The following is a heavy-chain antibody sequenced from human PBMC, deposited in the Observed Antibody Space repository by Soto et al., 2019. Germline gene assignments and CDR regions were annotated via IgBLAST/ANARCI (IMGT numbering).Heavy chain of an antibody. CDR3: ARGWNYYDSSGYRQYFDY. CDR1: GGTFSSYA. D-gene: IGHD3-22*01. Sequence: GASVKVSCKASGGTFSSYAISWVRQAPGQGLEWMGGIIPIFGTANYAQKFQGRVTITADESTSTAYMELSSLRSEDTAVYYCARGWNYYDSSGYRQYFDYWGQGTLVTVSS. V-gene: IGHV1-69*13. CDR2: IIPIFGTA. J-gene: IGHJ4*02.